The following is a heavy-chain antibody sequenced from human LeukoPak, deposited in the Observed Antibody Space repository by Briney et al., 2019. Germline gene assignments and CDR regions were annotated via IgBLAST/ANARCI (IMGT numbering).Heavy chain of an antibody. Sequence: SETLSLTCAVYGGSFSGYYWSWIRQPPGKGLEWIGEINHSGSTNYNPSLKSRVTISVDTSKNQFSLKLSSVTAADTAVYYCARGNYSDASIDYWGQGTLVTVSS. D-gene: IGHD4-17*01. CDR1: GGSFSGYY. CDR3: ARGNYSDASIDY. V-gene: IGHV4-34*01. J-gene: IGHJ4*02. CDR2: INHSGST.